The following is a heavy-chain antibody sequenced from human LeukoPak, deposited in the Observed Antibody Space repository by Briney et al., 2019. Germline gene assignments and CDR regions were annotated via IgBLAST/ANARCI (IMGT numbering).Heavy chain of an antibody. CDR3: ARGTMFPYYFDY. CDR2: IKPDGSEE. J-gene: IGHJ4*02. CDR1: GFTFRTYW. Sequence: GGSLRLSCAASGFTFRTYWMTWVRQAPGKGLEWVANIKPDGSEEYYVDSMKGRFTTSRDNAKNSLYLQMNSLRAEDTAVYYCARGTMFPYYFDYWGQGNVVTVSS. D-gene: IGHD3-10*02. V-gene: IGHV3-7*01.